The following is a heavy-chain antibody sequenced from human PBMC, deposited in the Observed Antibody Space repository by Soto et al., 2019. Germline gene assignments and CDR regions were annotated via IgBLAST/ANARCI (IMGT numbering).Heavy chain of an antibody. CDR3: ARGRYDYGDYGALEI. Sequence: QVQLQESGPGLVKPSQTLSLTCTVSGDSISSGGYHWSWIRQQPGKGLEWIGYIYYSLTTYYNPSLKNRVTISVDTSKNQFSLKLSSVTAADTAVYYCARGRYDYGDYGALEIWGQGTMITVSS. J-gene: IGHJ3*02. CDR1: GDSISSGGYH. D-gene: IGHD4-17*01. V-gene: IGHV4-31*03. CDR2: IYYSLTT.